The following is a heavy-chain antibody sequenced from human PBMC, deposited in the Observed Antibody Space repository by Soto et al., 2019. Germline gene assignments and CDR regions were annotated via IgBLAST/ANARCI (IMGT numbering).Heavy chain of an antibody. CDR3: ARGINYGNNWSDP. CDR2: IYSGGST. J-gene: IGHJ5*02. Sequence: EVQLVETGGGLIQPGGSLRLSCAASGFTVSSNYMSWVRQAPGKGLEWVSVIYSGGSTYYADSVKGRFTISRDNSKNTLYLQMNSLRAEDTAVYYCARGINYGNNWSDPWSQGTLFTVSS. D-gene: IGHD3-10*01. CDR1: GFTVSSNY. V-gene: IGHV3-53*02.